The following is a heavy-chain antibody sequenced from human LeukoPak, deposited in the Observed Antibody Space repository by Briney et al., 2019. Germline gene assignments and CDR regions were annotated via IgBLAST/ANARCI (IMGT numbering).Heavy chain of an antibody. J-gene: IGHJ4*02. CDR3: AVGYSSGWYVLDY. CDR1: GGTFSSYA. CDR2: IIPIFGTA. V-gene: IGHV1-69*13. D-gene: IGHD6-19*01. Sequence: SVKVSCKASGGTFSSYAISWVRQAPGQGLEWMGGIIPIFGTANYAQKFQGRVTITADESTSTAYMELSSLRSEDTAVYYCAVGYSSGWYVLDYWGQGTLVTVSS.